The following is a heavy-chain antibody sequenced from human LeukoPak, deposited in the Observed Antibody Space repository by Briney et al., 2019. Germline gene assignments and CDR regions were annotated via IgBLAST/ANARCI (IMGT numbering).Heavy chain of an antibody. D-gene: IGHD6-13*01. J-gene: IGHJ3*02. CDR3: AREGLAAAGSWLPAFDI. CDR2: IYTSGST. CDR1: GGSISSYY. V-gene: IGHV4-4*07. Sequence: SETLSLTCTGSGGSISSYYWSWIRQPAGKGLEWIGRIYTSGSTNYNPSLKSRVTMSVDTSKNQFSLKLSSVTAADTAVYYCAREGLAAAGSWLPAFDIWGQGTMVTVSS.